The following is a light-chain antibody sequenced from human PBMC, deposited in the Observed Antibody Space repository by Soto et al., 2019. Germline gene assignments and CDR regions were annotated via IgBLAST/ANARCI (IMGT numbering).Light chain of an antibody. CDR2: GIS. J-gene: IGKJ1*01. Sequence: EIVLTQSPGTLSLSPGERATLSCRASHTISRSYLAWYQQKPGQAPRLLMYGISRSATGIPDRFSGSGSVTDFTLTITRLEPEDCAVYYCQQYVTSSPRTFGQGTKVEIK. CDR1: HTISRSY. CDR3: QQYVTSSPRT. V-gene: IGKV3-20*01.